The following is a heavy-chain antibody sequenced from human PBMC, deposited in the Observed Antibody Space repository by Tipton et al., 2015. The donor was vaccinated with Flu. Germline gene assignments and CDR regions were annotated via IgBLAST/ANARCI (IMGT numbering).Heavy chain of an antibody. CDR2: IYYSGST. J-gene: IGHJ4*02. CDR3: ARGSSGSLFGN. CDR1: GGSISSYY. V-gene: IGHV4-59*01. D-gene: IGHD3-3*01. Sequence: TLSLTCTVSGGSISSYYWSWIRQPPGKGLEWIGYIYYSGSTNYNPSLKSRVTISVDTSKNQFSLKLSSVTAADTAVYYCARGSSGSLFGNWGQGTLVTVSS.